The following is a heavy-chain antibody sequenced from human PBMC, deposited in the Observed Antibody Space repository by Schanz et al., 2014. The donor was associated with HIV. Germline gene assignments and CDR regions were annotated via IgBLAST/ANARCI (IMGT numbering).Heavy chain of an antibody. V-gene: IGHV3-48*04. D-gene: IGHD5-18*01. J-gene: IGHJ4*02. CDR3: ARGYKYGRD. CDR1: GLTFSNYA. Sequence: EVQLVDSGGGLVRPGGSLRLSCAASGLTFSNYAMSWVRQAPGKGLEWVSYISSSGVTIYYTDSAKGRFTISRDNARNLLYLQMNGLRAEDTAVYYCARGYKYGRDWGQGTLVTVSS. CDR2: ISSSGVTI.